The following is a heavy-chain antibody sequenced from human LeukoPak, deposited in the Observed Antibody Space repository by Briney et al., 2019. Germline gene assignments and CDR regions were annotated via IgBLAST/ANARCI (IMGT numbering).Heavy chain of an antibody. CDR1: GGTFSSYA. D-gene: IGHD2-15*01. CDR2: IIPIFGTA. Sequence: ASVKVSCKASGGTFSSYAISWVRQAPGQGLEWMGGIIPIFGTANYAQKFQGRVTITADESTSTAYMELSSLRSEDTAVYYCAGYCSGGSCYSEPDTYYYYGMDVWGQGTTVTVSS. J-gene: IGHJ6*02. V-gene: IGHV1-69*13. CDR3: AGYCSGGSCYSEPDTYYYYGMDV.